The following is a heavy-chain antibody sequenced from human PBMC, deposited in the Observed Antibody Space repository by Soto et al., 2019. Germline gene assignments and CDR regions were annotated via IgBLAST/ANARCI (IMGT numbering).Heavy chain of an antibody. CDR2: IYHSGST. Sequence: SETLSLTCAVSGGSISSGGYSWRWIRQPPGKGLEWIGYIYHSGSTNYNPSLKSRVTISVDRSKNQFSLKLSSVTAADTAVYYCARDKLTGIFDYWGQGTLVTVSS. J-gene: IGHJ4*02. D-gene: IGHD2-8*02. V-gene: IGHV4-30-2*01. CDR3: ARDKLTGIFDY. CDR1: GGSISSGGYS.